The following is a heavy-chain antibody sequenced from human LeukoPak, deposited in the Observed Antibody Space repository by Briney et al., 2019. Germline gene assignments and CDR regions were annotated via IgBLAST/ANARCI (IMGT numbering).Heavy chain of an antibody. CDR1: GFTVSSNY. D-gene: IGHD3-9*01. CDR2: IYSGGST. J-gene: IGHJ4*02. V-gene: IGHV3-53*01. Sequence: GGSLRLSCAASGFTVSSNYMSWVRQAPGKGLEWVSVIYSGGSTYYADSVKGRFTISRDNSKNTQYPQMNSLRAEDTAVYYCARAPYYDILTGYYPFDYWGQGTLVTVSS. CDR3: ARAPYYDILTGYYPFDY.